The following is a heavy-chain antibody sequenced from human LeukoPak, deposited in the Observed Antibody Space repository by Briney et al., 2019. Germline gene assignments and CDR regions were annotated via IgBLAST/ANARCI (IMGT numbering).Heavy chain of an antibody. Sequence: GGSLRLSCAASGFTLSSYSMSWVRQAPGKGLECLSYIGSGSGNIQYADSVKGRFTVSRDNAKNSLYLQMNSLRAEDTAVYYCAKDARRTSGWYFFDYWGQGTLVTVSS. V-gene: IGHV3-48*04. CDR1: GFTLSSYS. D-gene: IGHD6-19*01. CDR3: AKDARRTSGWYFFDY. J-gene: IGHJ4*02. CDR2: IGSGSGNI.